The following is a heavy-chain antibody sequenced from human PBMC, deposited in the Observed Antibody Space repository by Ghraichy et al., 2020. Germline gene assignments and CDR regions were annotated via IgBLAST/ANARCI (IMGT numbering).Heavy chain of an antibody. CDR2: TYYTGST. CDR1: GDSLSSDY. D-gene: IGHD3-16*01. CDR3: ARGVSVKYYGMDV. V-gene: IGHV4-59*01. J-gene: IGHJ6*02. Sequence: SETLSLTCTVSGDSLSSDYWSWIRQPPGKGLECIGYTYYTGSTHYNPSLKSRITISVDRSKNQISLRLRSVTAADTGVYYCARGVSVKYYGMDVWGQGTTVLVSS.